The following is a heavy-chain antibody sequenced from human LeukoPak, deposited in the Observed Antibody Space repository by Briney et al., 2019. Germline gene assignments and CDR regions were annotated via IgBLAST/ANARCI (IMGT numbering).Heavy chain of an antibody. D-gene: IGHD6-19*01. CDR1: GGSVSDSSYY. J-gene: IGHJ3*02. V-gene: IGHV4-39*07. CDR2: FYYTGGT. CDR3: ARDLVVAGTSGGAFDI. Sequence: PSETLSLTCTVSGGSVSDSSYYWGWIRQPPGKGLEWIGSFYYTGGTYYSPSFRSRVIISADTSKNQFSLYFHSVTAADTAVYYCARDLVVAGTSGGAFDIWGQGTMVTVSS.